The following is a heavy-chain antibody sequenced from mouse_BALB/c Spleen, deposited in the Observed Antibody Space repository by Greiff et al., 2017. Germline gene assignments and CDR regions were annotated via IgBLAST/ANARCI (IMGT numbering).Heavy chain of an antibody. J-gene: IGHJ4*01. CDR2: ISSGGST. Sequence: EVQGVESGGGLVKPGGSLKLSCAASGFTFSSYAMSWVRQTPEKRLEWVASISSGGSTYYPDSVKGRFTISRDNARNILYLQMSSLRSEDTAMYYCARAGLYYGSSSLYAMDYWGQGTSVTVSS. CDR3: ARAGLYYGSSSLYAMDY. D-gene: IGHD1-1*01. V-gene: IGHV5-6-5*01. CDR1: GFTFSSYA.